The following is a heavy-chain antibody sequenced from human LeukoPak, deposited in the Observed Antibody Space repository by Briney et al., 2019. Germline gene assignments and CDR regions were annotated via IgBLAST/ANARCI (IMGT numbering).Heavy chain of an antibody. V-gene: IGHV3-53*01. CDR1: GFTVSSNY. Sequence: GGSLRLSCAASGFTVSSNYMSWVRQAPGKGLEWVSVIYSGGSTYYADSVKGRFTISRDNSKNTLYLQMNSLRAEDTAVYYCARDVYSSGWYFDYWGQGTLVSVSS. CDR2: IYSGGST. CDR3: ARDVYSSGWYFDY. D-gene: IGHD6-19*01. J-gene: IGHJ4*02.